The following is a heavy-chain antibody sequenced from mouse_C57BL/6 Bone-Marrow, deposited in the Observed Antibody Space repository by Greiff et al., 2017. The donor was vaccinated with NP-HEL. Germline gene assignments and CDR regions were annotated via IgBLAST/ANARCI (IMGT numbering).Heavy chain of an antibody. CDR1: GFTFSSYG. Sequence: EVKLVESGGDLVKPGGSLKLSCAASGFTFSSYGMSWVRQTPDKTLEWVATISSGGSYTYYPDSVKGRFTISRDNAKNTLYLQMSSLKSEDTAMYYCARHYYSNYFDYWGQGTTLTVSS. D-gene: IGHD2-5*01. J-gene: IGHJ2*01. CDR2: ISSGGSYT. CDR3: ARHYYSNYFDY. V-gene: IGHV5-6*01.